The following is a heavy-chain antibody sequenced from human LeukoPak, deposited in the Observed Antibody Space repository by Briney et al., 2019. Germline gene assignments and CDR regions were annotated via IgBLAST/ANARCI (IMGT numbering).Heavy chain of an antibody. V-gene: IGHV1-18*01. Sequence: ASVKVSCKASRYTFTSSYINWVRQAPGQRLEWMGWISAYNGRTNYAQKFQGRVTMTTDSSTSTAYMDLTSLRSDDTAVYYCARGGTYYPCIDYWGQGTLVTVSS. CDR3: ARGGTYYPCIDY. CDR2: ISAYNGRT. J-gene: IGHJ4*02. CDR1: RYTFTSSY. D-gene: IGHD1-26*01.